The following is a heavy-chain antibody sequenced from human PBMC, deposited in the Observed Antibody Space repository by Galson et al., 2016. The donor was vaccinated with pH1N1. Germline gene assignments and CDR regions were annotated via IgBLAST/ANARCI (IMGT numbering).Heavy chain of an antibody. CDR2: IKQDGSQK. J-gene: IGHJ4*02. CDR3: TRPQKMYGDYYFEY. V-gene: IGHV3-7*01. Sequence: SLRLSCATSGFTFSNYWMHWVRQAPGKGLEWVANIKQDGSQKFYVGSVKGRFTISRDNTKNTLFLQMNSLRVEDTAVYYCTRPQKMYGDYYFEYWGQGTLVTVSS. D-gene: IGHD4-17*01. CDR1: GFTFSNYW.